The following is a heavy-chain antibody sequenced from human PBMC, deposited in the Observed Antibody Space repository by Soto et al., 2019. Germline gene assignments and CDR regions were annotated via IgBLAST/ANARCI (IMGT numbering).Heavy chain of an antibody. Sequence: QVQLQESGPGLVKPSQTLSLTCTVSGGSISSGDYYWSWIRQPPGKGLEWIGYIYYSGSTYYNPSRKIRVTIPVDTSKDPFSLKLGSATAADTAVYYRALGAAASYGMDVWGQGTTVTVSS. D-gene: IGHD6-13*01. J-gene: IGHJ6*02. V-gene: IGHV4-30-4*01. CDR3: ALGAAASYGMDV. CDR2: IYYSGST. CDR1: GGSISSGDYY.